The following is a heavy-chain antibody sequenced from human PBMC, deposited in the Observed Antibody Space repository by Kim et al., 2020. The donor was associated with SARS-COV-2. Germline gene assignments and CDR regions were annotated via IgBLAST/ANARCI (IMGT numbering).Heavy chain of an antibody. V-gene: IGHV3-7*03. CDR3: ARVYFDWLLPFDP. CDR2: IKQDGSEK. D-gene: IGHD3-9*01. CDR1: GFTFSSYW. J-gene: IGHJ5*02. Sequence: GGSLRLSCAASGFTFSSYWMSWVRQAPGKGLEWVANIKQDGSEKYYVDSVKGRFTISRDNAKNSLYLQMNSLRAEDTAVYYCARVYFDWLLPFDPWGQGTLVTVSS.